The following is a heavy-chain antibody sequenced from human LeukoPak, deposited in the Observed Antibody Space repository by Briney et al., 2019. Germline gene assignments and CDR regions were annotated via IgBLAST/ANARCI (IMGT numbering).Heavy chain of an antibody. Sequence: GGSLRLSCATSGFSFSSYAMSWVRQAPGKGLEWVSAMSSSDDGRYYAASVRGRFTISRDTSRSTLYLQMNSLRAEDTAVYYCAKDRAVVTQNFDYWGQGTLVTVSS. CDR3: AKDRAVVTQNFDY. CDR1: GFSFSSYA. CDR2: MSSSDDGR. J-gene: IGHJ4*02. V-gene: IGHV3-23*01. D-gene: IGHD4-23*01.